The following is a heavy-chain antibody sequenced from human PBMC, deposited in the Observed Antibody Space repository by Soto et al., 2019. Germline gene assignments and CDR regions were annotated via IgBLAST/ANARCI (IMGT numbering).Heavy chain of an antibody. Sequence: SETLSLPGHVSGYSINSTSYYWGWIRQPPGQGLEWIASIYFSGSTYNNPSLKSRLTVSVDTSKSQFSLKLSSVTAADTALYYCARQRIVAAGTFVDYWGQGSLVTVSS. J-gene: IGHJ4*02. CDR3: ARQRIVAAGTFVDY. D-gene: IGHD6-13*01. CDR2: IYFSGST. CDR1: GYSINSTSYY. V-gene: IGHV4-39*01.